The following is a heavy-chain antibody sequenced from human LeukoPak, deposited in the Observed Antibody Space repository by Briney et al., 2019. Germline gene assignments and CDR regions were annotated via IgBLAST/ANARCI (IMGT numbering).Heavy chain of an antibody. CDR3: ASCTSGYYYYFDY. V-gene: IGHV1-2*02. Sequence: ASVKVSCKASGYTFTGYYMHWVRQAPGQGLEWMGWINPNSGGTNYAQKFQGRVTMTRDTSISTAYMELSRLRSDDTAVYYCASCTSGYYYYFDYWGQGTLVTVSS. CDR2: INPNSGGT. J-gene: IGHJ4*02. D-gene: IGHD3-22*01. CDR1: GYTFTGYY.